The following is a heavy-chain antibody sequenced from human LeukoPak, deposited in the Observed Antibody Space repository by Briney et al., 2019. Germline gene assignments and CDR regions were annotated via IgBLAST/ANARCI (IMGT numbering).Heavy chain of an antibody. V-gene: IGHV3-7*01. CDR3: ARENYGDYLFSNWFDP. J-gene: IGHJ5*02. CDR1: GFTFSSYW. D-gene: IGHD4-17*01. Sequence: GGSLRLSCAASGFTFSSYWMSWARQAPGKGLEWVANIKQDGSEKYYVDSVKGRFTISRDNAKNSLYLQMNSLRAEDTAVYYCARENYGDYLFSNWFDPWGQGTLVTVSS. CDR2: IKQDGSEK.